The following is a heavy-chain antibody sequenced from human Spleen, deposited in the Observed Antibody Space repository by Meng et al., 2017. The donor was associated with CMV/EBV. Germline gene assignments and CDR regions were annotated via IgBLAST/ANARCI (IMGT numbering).Heavy chain of an antibody. CDR2: ISSSSSYI. D-gene: IGHD3/OR15-3a*01. V-gene: IGHV3-21*01. J-gene: IGHJ4*02. CDR1: GFTFSSYS. CDR3: ARERGRTFDY. Sequence: GESLKISCAASGFTFSSYSMNWVRQAPGKGLEWVSSISSSSSYIYYADSVKGRFTISRDNSKNTLYLQMNSLRAEDTAVYYCARERGRTFDYWGQGTLVTVSS.